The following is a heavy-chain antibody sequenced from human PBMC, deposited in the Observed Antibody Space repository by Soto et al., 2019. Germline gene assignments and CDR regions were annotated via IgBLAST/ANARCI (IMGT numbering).Heavy chain of an antibody. J-gene: IGHJ4*02. CDR1: GFTFGSYS. Sequence: EVQLVESGGGLVKPGGSLRLSCVASGFTFGSYSMAWVRQAPGKGPEWVSYIKSSSNDIYYADSVTGRFTISRDNAKNSLHLQMNSLRDDDTAVYYCARVYYYARSAILGYWCQGTLVTVSS. D-gene: IGHD3-22*01. CDR3: ARVYYYARSAILGY. V-gene: IGHV3-48*02. CDR2: IKSSSNDI.